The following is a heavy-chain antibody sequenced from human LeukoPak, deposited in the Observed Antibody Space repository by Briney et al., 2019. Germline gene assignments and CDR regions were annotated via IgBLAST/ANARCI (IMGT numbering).Heavy chain of an antibody. CDR3: AKYPGIAAAGTTSDFDY. J-gene: IGHJ4*02. CDR1: GFTFSSYS. V-gene: IGHV3-21*01. Sequence: GGSLRLSCAASGFTFSSYSMNWVRQAPGKGLEWVLSISSSSSYIYYADSVKGRFTISRDNAKNSLYLQMNSLRAEDTAVYYCAKYPGIAAAGTTSDFDYWGQGTLVTVSS. D-gene: IGHD6-13*01. CDR2: ISSSSSYI.